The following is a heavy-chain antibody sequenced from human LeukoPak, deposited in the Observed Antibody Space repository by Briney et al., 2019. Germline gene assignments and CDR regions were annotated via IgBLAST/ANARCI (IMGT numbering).Heavy chain of an antibody. Sequence: GGSLRLSCAASGFTFGNYAMSWVRQAPGKGLEWVSLISGNGGSTYYADSVKGRFTLSRDNSKNTLYLQMSSLRAEDTAVYYCAKDQKMHGDYWGQGTLVTVSS. J-gene: IGHJ4*02. CDR2: ISGNGGST. V-gene: IGHV3-23*01. CDR3: AKDQKMHGDY. CDR1: GFTFGNYA.